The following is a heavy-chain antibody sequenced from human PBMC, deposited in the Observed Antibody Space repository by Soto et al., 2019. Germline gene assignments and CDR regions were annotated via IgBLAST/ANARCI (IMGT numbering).Heavy chain of an antibody. CDR2: ISAYNGNT. J-gene: IGHJ1*01. CDR3: ARDDNFRPSGSVPFQH. Sequence: ASVKVSCQASGYTFTSYGISWVRQAPGQGLEWMGWISAYNGNTNYAQKLQGRVTMTTDTSTSTAYMELRSLRSDDTAVYYCARDDNFRPSGSVPFQHWGQGTLVTVSS. CDR1: GYTFTSYG. V-gene: IGHV1-18*01. D-gene: IGHD6-19*01.